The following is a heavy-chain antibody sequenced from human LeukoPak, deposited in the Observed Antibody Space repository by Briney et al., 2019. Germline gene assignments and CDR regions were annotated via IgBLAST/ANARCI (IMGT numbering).Heavy chain of an antibody. CDR2: ISGSGGST. D-gene: IGHD5-18*01. CDR3: AKEEYSYGHPTRLDY. CDR1: GFTFSSYA. V-gene: IGHV3-23*01. J-gene: IGHJ4*02. Sequence: PGGSLRPSCAASGFTFSSYAMSWVRQAPGKGLEWVSAISGSGGSTYYADSVKGRFTISRDNSKNTLYLQMNSLRAEDTAVYYCAKEEYSYGHPTRLDYWGQGTLVTVSS.